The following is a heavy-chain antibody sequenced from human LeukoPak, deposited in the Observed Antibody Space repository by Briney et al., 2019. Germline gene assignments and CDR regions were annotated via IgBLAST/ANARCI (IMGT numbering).Heavy chain of an antibody. Sequence: KTGGSLRLSCAASGFTFSSYSMNWVRQAPGKGLEWVSSISSSSSYIYYADSVKGRFTISRDNAKNSLYLQMNSLRAEDTAVYYCSRLPLDYYDSGDFYDCYAMDVWGQGTTVTVSS. D-gene: IGHD3-22*01. J-gene: IGHJ6*02. CDR2: ISSSSSYI. V-gene: IGHV3-21*04. CDR1: GFTFSSYS. CDR3: SRLPLDYYDSGDFYDCYAMDV.